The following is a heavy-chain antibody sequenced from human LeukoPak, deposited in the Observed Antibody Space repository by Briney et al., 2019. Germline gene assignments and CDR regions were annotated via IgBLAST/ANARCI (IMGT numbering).Heavy chain of an antibody. Sequence: GGSLRLSCTASGFTFSGYWMHWVRQAPGKGLVWVSRINGDGSSTTYADSVKGRFTISRDNAKNSLYLQMNSLRAEDAAVYYCAKGAAGGGGVTNYYYYYMDVWGKGTTVTVSS. V-gene: IGHV3-74*01. CDR1: GFTFSGYW. CDR3: AKGAAGGGGVTNYYYYYMDV. J-gene: IGHJ6*03. CDR2: INGDGSST. D-gene: IGHD3-3*01.